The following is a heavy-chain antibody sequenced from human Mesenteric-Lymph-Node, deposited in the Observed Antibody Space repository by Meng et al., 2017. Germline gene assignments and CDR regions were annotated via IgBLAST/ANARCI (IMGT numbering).Heavy chain of an antibody. CDR2: INHSGST. J-gene: IGHJ4*02. CDR1: GGSISSGGYY. D-gene: IGHD3-22*01. Sequence: QGQLQESGPGLVKPSQPLSLTCTVSGGSISSGGYYWSWIRQHPGKGLEWIGEINHSGSTNYNPSLKSRVTMSVDTSKNQFSLNLNSVTAVDTAVYYCARNVPGTSAYYDWGQGTLVTVSS. CDR3: ARNVPGTSAYYD. V-gene: IGHV4-31*03.